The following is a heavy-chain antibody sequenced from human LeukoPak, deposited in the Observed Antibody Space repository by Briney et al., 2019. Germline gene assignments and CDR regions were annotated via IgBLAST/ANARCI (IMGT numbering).Heavy chain of an antibody. D-gene: IGHD3-10*01. CDR2: ISGSGGTK. Sequence: GGSLRLSCAASGFTFSSYAMSWVRHAPGKGLEWVSAISGSGGTKYYADSVNGRFTISRDNSKNTLYLQMNSLTAEDTALYYCAQVMGVRGAPSDYWGQGTLVTVSS. J-gene: IGHJ4*02. CDR1: GFTFSSYA. V-gene: IGHV3-23*01. CDR3: AQVMGVRGAPSDY.